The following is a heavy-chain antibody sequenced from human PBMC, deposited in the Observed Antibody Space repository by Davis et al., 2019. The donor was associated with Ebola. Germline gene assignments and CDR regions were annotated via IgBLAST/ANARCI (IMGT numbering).Heavy chain of an antibody. CDR3: ARGDYYGSGSYFVGNYYYYGMDV. CDR2: ISSSSSYI. D-gene: IGHD3-10*01. CDR1: GFTFSSYS. J-gene: IGHJ6*02. V-gene: IGHV3-21*01. Sequence: GESLKISCAASGFTFSSYSMNWVRQAPGKGLEWVSSISSSSSYIYYADSVKGRFTISRDNANNSLYLQMNSLRAEDTAVYYCARGDYYGSGSYFVGNYYYYGMDVWGQGTTVTVSS.